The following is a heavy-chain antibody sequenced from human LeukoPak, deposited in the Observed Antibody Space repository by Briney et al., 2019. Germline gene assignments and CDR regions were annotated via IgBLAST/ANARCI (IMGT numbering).Heavy chain of an antibody. D-gene: IGHD3-10*01. V-gene: IGHV3-33*08. CDR3: ARPPMVRGVIITGDDVFDI. CDR1: GFTFSSYA. Sequence: GGSLTLSCAASGFTFSSYAMSWVRQAPGKGLEWVAVIWYDGSNKYYADSVKGRFTISRDNSENTLYLQMNSLKAEDTAVYYCARPPMVRGVIITGDDVFDIWGQGTMVTVSS. J-gene: IGHJ3*02. CDR2: IWYDGSNK.